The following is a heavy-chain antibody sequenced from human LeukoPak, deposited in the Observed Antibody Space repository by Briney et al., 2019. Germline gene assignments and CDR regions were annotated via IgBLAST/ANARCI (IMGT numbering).Heavy chain of an antibody. Sequence: SETLSLTCAVSGGSISSGGYSWSWIRQPPGKGLEGIGYIYHSGSTYYNPSLKSRVTISVDRSKNQFSLKLSSVTAADTAVYYCARDNGRSSSTYFDYWGQGTLVTVSS. CDR1: GGSISSGGYS. CDR2: IYHSGST. D-gene: IGHD6-13*01. CDR3: ARDNGRSSSTYFDY. J-gene: IGHJ4*02. V-gene: IGHV4-30-2*01.